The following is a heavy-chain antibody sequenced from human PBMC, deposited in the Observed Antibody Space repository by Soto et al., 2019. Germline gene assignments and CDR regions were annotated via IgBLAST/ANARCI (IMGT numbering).Heavy chain of an antibody. CDR2: IIPILGIA. V-gene: IGHV1-69*02. J-gene: IGHJ6*03. D-gene: IGHD2-2*01. CDR3: ARGRYCSSTSCYPLVYMDV. Sequence: GASVKVSCKASGGTFSSYTISWVRQAPGQGLEWMGRIIPILGIANYAQKFQGRVTITADKSTSTAYMELSSLRSEDTAVYYCARGRYCSSTSCYPLVYMDVWGKGTTVTVSS. CDR1: GGTFSSYT.